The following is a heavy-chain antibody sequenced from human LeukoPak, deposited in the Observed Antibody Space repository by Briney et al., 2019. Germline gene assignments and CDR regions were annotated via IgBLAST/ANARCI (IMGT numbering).Heavy chain of an antibody. V-gene: IGHV4-59*01. Sequence: AETLSLTCAVSGDSIIGSYWSWIRQAPGKGLEWIGYIYNSVDTDYNPSLKSRVTISVDMSKKQISLRLTSVTVADTAVYYCARRRYYDSSGYNPTYYFDYWGQGILVTVSS. D-gene: IGHD3-22*01. CDR3: ARRRYYDSSGYNPTYYFDY. CDR1: GDSIIGSY. CDR2: IYNSVDT. J-gene: IGHJ4*02.